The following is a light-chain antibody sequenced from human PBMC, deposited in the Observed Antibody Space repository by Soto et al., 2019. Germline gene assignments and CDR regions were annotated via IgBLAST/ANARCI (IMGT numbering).Light chain of an antibody. CDR2: DVS. V-gene: IGLV2-14*03. Sequence: QSALTQPASVSGSPGQSITISCTGTSSDVGGYDYVSWYQQHPGKAPKLMIFDVSNRPSGVSNRFSGSKSGSTASLTISGLQAEDEADYYCSSYTSSTTLVFGGGTKLTVL. CDR1: SSDVGGYDY. CDR3: SSYTSSTTLV. J-gene: IGLJ2*01.